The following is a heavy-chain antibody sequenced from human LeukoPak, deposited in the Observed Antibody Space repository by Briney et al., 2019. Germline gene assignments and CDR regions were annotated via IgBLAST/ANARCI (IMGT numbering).Heavy chain of an antibody. V-gene: IGHV4-59*01. J-gene: IGHJ3*02. Sequence: SETLSLTCTVSGGSISSYFWSWIRQPPGKGLEWIGYIYYSGNTNYNPSLKSRVTISVDTSKNQFSLRLSSVTAADTAVYYCARDTGVGATGGAFDIWGQGTMVTVSS. CDR3: ARDTGVGATGGAFDI. CDR1: GGSISSYF. D-gene: IGHD1-26*01. CDR2: IYYSGNT.